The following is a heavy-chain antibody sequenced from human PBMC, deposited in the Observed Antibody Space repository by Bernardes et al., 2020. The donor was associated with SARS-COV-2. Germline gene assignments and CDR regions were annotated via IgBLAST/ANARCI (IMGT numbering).Heavy chain of an antibody. CDR3: AREGGGNLGMDV. Sequence: SETLSLTCTVSGGSISSYYWSWIRQPPGKGLEWIGYIYYSGSTNYNPSLKSRVTISVDTSKNQFSLKLSSVTAADTAVYYCAREGGGNLGMDVWGQGTTVTVSS. CDR1: GGSISSYY. D-gene: IGHD2-21*02. J-gene: IGHJ6*02. V-gene: IGHV4-59*01. CDR2: IYYSGST.